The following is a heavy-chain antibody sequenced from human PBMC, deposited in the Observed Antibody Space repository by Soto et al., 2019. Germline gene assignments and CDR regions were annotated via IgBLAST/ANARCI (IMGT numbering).Heavy chain of an antibody. CDR3: AKVAGLAGHD. J-gene: IGHJ4*02. V-gene: IGHV6-1*01. Sequence: PSQTLSLTCVISGDSVSSNSAAWNWIRQSPSRGLEWLGRTYYRSRWYNDYAVSVRSRITVNADTSKNQFSLHLNSVTPEDTAVYYCAKVAGLAGHDWGQGTLVTVSS. CDR2: TYYRSRWYN. D-gene: IGHD6-19*01. CDR1: GDSVSSNSAA.